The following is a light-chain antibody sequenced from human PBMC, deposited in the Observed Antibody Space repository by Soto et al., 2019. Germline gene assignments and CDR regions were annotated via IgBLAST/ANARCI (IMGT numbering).Light chain of an antibody. V-gene: IGLV3-21*02. J-gene: IGLJ1*01. CDR3: QVWDSSSDHYV. CDR1: DIATKS. CDR2: DDN. Sequence: SYELTQPPSVSVGPGQTARISCGGGDIATKSVHWSQQKPGQAPVLVVYDDNDRPSGIPERLSGSNSGDTATLTISRVEAGDEADYYCQVWDSSSDHYVFGSGTKVTVL.